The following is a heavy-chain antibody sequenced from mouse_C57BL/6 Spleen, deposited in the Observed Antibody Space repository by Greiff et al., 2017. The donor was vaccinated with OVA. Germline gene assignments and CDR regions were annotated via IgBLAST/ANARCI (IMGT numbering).Heavy chain of an antibody. CDR3: ARENYGNYVDWYFDV. CDR1: GFTFSDYG. J-gene: IGHJ1*03. Sequence: EVQLQESGGGLVKPGGSLKLSCAASGFTFSDYGMHWVRQAPEKGLEWVAYISSGSSTIYYADTVKGRFTISRDNAKNTLFLQMTSLRSEDTAMYYCARENYGNYVDWYFDVWGTGTTVTVSS. D-gene: IGHD2-1*01. CDR2: ISSGSSTI. V-gene: IGHV5-17*01.